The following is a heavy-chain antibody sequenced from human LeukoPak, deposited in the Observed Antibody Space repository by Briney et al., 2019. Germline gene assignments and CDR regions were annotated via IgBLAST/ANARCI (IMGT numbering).Heavy chain of an antibody. Sequence: GGSLRLSCAASGFTFSSYTMMRVRQAPGKGLEYVSSIISSSSRIFYADSVRGRFTISRDNAKNSLYLQMNSLRAEDTAVYYCARVPVGYQGYSSAWYTDYWGQGTLVSVSS. J-gene: IGHJ4*02. CDR2: IISSSSRI. D-gene: IGHD6-19*01. CDR1: GFTFSSYT. V-gene: IGHV3-21*01. CDR3: ARVPVGYQGYSSAWYTDY.